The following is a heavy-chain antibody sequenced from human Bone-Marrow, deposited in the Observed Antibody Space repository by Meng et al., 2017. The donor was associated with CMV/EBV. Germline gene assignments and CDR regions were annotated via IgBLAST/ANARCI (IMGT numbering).Heavy chain of an antibody. J-gene: IGHJ5*02. V-gene: IGHV3-53*01. CDR3: ARASSSTSCYWS. D-gene: IGHD2-2*01. Sequence: GGSLRLSCAASGFSVSSYYVSWVRQGPGKGLEWISIAYSAWSTYYADSVKGRFTVSRDNSKNTVYLQMNSLRAEDTAVYYCARASSSTSCYWSWGQGTLVTVSS. CDR2: AYSAWST. CDR1: GFSVSSYY.